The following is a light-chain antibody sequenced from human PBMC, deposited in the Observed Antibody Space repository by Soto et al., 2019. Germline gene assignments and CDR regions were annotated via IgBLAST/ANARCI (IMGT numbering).Light chain of an antibody. V-gene: IGKV3-15*01. CDR3: QQYNNWPYT. CDR1: QSVSSN. J-gene: IGKJ2*01. CDR2: GAS. Sequence: EIVMTQSPDTLSVSPGERATLSCRASQSVSSNLAWYQRKPGQAPRLLIFGASTRATGIPARFSGSGSGTEFTLTISSLQSEDFAVYHCQQYNNWPYTFGQGTTLEIK.